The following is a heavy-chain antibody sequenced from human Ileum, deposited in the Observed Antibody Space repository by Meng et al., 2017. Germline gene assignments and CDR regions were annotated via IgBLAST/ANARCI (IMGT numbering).Heavy chain of an antibody. CDR1: VDSVSSDNYY. V-gene: IGHV4-61*03. CDR3: ARTPLYSGSYYFDP. D-gene: IGHD1-26*01. J-gene: IGHJ4*02. Sequence: QVPLQESGPGLVRPSGTLSLTCTVSVDSVSSDNYYWSWIRQPPGKGLEWIGYVYYSGHTDCNPSLKSRLSISIDTSKNHFSLKLSSVTAADTAVYYCARTPLYSGSYYFDPWGQGALVTVSS. CDR2: VYYSGHT.